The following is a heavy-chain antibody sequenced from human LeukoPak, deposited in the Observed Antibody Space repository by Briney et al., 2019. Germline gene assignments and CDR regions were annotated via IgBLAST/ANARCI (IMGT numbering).Heavy chain of an antibody. CDR2: ISGSGVST. CDR1: GFTFSSYA. J-gene: IGHJ4*02. Sequence: PGGSLRLSCAASGFTFSSYAMSWVRQAPGKGLEWVSSISGSGVSTYYADSVKGRFTISRDTSKNTLYLQMNSLRAEDTAVYYCAKDLFNYGDLDWGQGNLVTVSS. CDR3: AKDLFNYGDLD. D-gene: IGHD4-17*01. V-gene: IGHV3-23*01.